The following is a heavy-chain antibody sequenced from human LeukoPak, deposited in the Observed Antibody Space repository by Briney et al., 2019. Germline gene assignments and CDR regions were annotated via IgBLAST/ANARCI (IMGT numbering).Heavy chain of an antibody. CDR1: GGSISSYY. D-gene: IGHD5-12*01. V-gene: IGHV4-59*08. Sequence: SETLSLACTVSGGSISSYYWSWIRQPPGKGLEWIGYIHSSGNTNYNPSLKSRVTISVDTSKNQFSLKLSSVTAADTAVYYCARMGGYSGYATHWGQGTLVTVSS. J-gene: IGHJ4*02. CDR2: IHSSGNT. CDR3: ARMGGYSGYATH.